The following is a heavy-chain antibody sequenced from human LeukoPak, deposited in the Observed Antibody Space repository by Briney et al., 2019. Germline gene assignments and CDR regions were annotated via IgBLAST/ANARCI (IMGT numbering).Heavy chain of an antibody. V-gene: IGHV4-59*01. J-gene: IGHJ5*02. Sequence: PSETLSLTCTVSGGSISSYYWSWIRQPPGKGLEWIGYIHYSGSTNYNPSLKSRVTISVDTSKNQFSLKLSSVTAADTAVYYCARIAGDYYDSSGYYPNWFDPWGQGTLVTVSS. CDR3: ARIAGDYYDSSGYYPNWFDP. D-gene: IGHD3-22*01. CDR2: IHYSGST. CDR1: GGSISSYY.